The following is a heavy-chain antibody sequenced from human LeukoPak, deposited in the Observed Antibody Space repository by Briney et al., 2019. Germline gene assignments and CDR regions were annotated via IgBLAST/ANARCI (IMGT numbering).Heavy chain of an antibody. CDR2: ISYDGSNK. CDR3: ARDTITDCSSTSCYGDYYYGMDV. V-gene: IGHV3-30*04. D-gene: IGHD2-2*01. Sequence: PGRSLRLSCAASGFTFSSYAMHWVRQAPGKGLEWVAVISYDGSNKYYAGSVKGRFTISRDNSKNTLYLQMNSLRAEDTAVYYCARDTITDCSSTSCYGDYYYGMDVWGKGTTVTVSS. CDR1: GFTFSSYA. J-gene: IGHJ6*04.